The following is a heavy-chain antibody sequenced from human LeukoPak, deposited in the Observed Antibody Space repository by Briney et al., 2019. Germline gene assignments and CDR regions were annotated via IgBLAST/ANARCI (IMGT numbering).Heavy chain of an antibody. J-gene: IGHJ6*02. CDR3: ARERMTTVTTYGFSRYYGMDV. V-gene: IGHV3-33*01. CDR1: GFTFSSYG. CDR2: IWYDGSNK. Sequence: GGSLRLSCAASGFTFSSYGMHWVRQAPGKGLEWVAVIWYDGSNKYYADSVKGRFTISRDNSKNTLYLQMNSLRAEDTAVYYCARERMTTVTTYGFSRYYGMDVWGQGTTVTVSS. D-gene: IGHD4-17*01.